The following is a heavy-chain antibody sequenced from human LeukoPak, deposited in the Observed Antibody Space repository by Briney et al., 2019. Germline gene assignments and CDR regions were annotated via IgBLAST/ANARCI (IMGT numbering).Heavy chain of an antibody. D-gene: IGHD5-18*01. V-gene: IGHV1-69*13. CDR1: GGTFSSYA. CDR3: ARDTSDTAMETFDY. Sequence: GASVKVSCKASGGTFSSYAISWVRQAPGQGLEWMGGIIPIFGTANYAQKFQGRVTITADESTSTAYMELSSLRSGDTAVYYCARDTSDTAMETFDYWGQGTLVTVSS. CDR2: IIPIFGTA. J-gene: IGHJ4*02.